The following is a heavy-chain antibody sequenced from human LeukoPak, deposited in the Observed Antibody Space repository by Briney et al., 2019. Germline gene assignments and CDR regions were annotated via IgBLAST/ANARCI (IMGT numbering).Heavy chain of an antibody. J-gene: IGHJ5*02. CDR2: IYYSGST. V-gene: IGHV4-39*01. D-gene: IGHD5-18*01. Sequence: SETLSLTCTVSGGSISSSSYYWGWIRQPPGKGLEWIGTIYYSGSTYYNPSLKSRVTISVATSENQFSLKLSSVTAADTAVYYCARGLQLAGWFDPWGQGTLVTVSS. CDR3: ARGLQLAGWFDP. CDR1: GGSISSSSYY.